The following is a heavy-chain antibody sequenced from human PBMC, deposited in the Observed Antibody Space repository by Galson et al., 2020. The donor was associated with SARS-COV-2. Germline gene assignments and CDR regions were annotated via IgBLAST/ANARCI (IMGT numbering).Heavy chain of an antibody. V-gene: IGHV4-39*01. D-gene: IGHD3-22*01. CDR2: FYYGVTT. CDR1: GGSVTSSGDY. CDR3: VRYEDSGGYTPYAFDI. J-gene: IGHJ3*02. Sequence: SETLSLTCTVSGGSVTSSGDYWGWIRQPPGKGLEWIGSFYYGVTTYYNPSLRSRVTIPVDTSKNQVFLRLNAVTAADTAVYYCVRYEDSGGYTPYAFDIWGQGTLVSVSS.